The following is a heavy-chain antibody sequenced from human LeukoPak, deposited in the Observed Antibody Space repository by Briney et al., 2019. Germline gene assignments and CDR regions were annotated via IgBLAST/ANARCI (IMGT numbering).Heavy chain of an antibody. D-gene: IGHD3-22*01. Sequence: ASVKVSCKASGYTFTSYYMHWVRQAPGQGLEWMGIIKPSGGSTSYAQKFQGRVTMTRDTSTSTVYMELSSLRSEDTAVYYCARAPDEDYYDSSGYLYYFDYWGQGTLVTVSS. CDR2: IKPSGGST. V-gene: IGHV1-46*01. CDR1: GYTFTSYY. J-gene: IGHJ4*02. CDR3: ARAPDEDYYDSSGYLYYFDY.